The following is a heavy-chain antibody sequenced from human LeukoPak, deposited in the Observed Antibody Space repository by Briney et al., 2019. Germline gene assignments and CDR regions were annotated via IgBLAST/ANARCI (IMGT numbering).Heavy chain of an antibody. CDR2: IIPIFGTA. Sequence: ASVKVSCKASGGTFSSYAISWVRQAPGQGLEWMGGIIPIFGTANYAQKFQGRVTITADKSTSTAYMELSSLRSEDTAVYYCARDLGYYDSSGYIAYWGQGTLVTVSS. V-gene: IGHV1-69*06. D-gene: IGHD3-22*01. CDR1: GGTFSSYA. J-gene: IGHJ4*02. CDR3: ARDLGYYDSSGYIAY.